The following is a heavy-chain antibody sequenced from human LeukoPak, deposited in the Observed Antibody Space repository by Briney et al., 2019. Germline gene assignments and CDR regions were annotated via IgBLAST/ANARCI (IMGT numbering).Heavy chain of an antibody. CDR1: GFTFRSYA. D-gene: IGHD3-22*01. J-gene: IGHJ4*02. CDR3: AKAHSSSWYYFGN. Sequence: GGSLRLSCAASGFTFRSYAMSWVRQAPGKGLEWVSVISGSGGSTHYADSVKGRYTISRDNSKNTLYLQMNSLRAEDTAIYYCAKAHSSSWYYFGNWGQGTLVTVSS. CDR2: ISGSGGST. V-gene: IGHV3-23*01.